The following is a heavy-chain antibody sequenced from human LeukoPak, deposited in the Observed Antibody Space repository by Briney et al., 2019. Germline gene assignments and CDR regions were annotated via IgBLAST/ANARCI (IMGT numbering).Heavy chain of an antibody. D-gene: IGHD3-10*01. Sequence: GGSLRLSCAASGFTFSTYAMSWVRLAPGKGLEWVSAISAYGGSTFYADSVKGRFTVSRDNSKNTLYLQMNSLRAEDTAVYYCAKDLLRITMVRGVTWGQGTLVTVSS. CDR3: AKDLLRITMVRGVT. J-gene: IGHJ5*02. CDR2: ISAYGGST. CDR1: GFTFSTYA. V-gene: IGHV3-23*01.